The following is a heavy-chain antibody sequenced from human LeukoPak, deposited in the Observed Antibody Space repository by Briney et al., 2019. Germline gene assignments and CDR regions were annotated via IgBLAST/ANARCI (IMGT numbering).Heavy chain of an antibody. J-gene: IGHJ4*02. Sequence: PGGSLRLSCAASGFTFSSHWMHRVRQAPGKGLVWVSLINGDGTSTNYADSVKGRFTISRNNAKNTLYLQTNSLRAEDTAVYYCARGNYFDYWGQGTLVTVSS. CDR3: ARGNYFDY. CDR1: GFTFSSHW. V-gene: IGHV3-74*01. CDR2: INGDGTST.